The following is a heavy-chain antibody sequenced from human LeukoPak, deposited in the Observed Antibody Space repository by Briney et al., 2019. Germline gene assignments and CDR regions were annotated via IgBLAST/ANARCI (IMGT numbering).Heavy chain of an antibody. V-gene: IGHV3-21*01. J-gene: IGHJ5*02. Sequence: GGSLRLSCAASEFTFSSYSMNWVRQAPGKGLEWVSSISSSSNIYYADSVKGRFAVPRDNAKNELYLQMNSLRAEDTAVYYCARDYGYSYGVNWFDPWGQGTLVTVSS. CDR3: ARDYGYSYGVNWFDP. D-gene: IGHD5-18*01. CDR2: ISSSSNI. CDR1: EFTFSSYS.